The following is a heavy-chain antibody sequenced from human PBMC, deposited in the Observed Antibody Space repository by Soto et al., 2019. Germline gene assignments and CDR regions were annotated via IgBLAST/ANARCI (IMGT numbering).Heavy chain of an antibody. J-gene: IGHJ4*02. CDR3: TTGRYTFGLDS. D-gene: IGHD3-16*01. CDR2: VKSIADAGTT. CDR1: GITFSDAW. V-gene: IGHV3-15*01. Sequence: GGSLRLSXAASGITFSDAWMTWVRQVPGKGLEWVGRVKSIADAGTTTYAAPVKGRFSISRDDSKSTLFLQMNSLKIEDPAVYYCTTGRYTFGLDSWGQGILVTVSS.